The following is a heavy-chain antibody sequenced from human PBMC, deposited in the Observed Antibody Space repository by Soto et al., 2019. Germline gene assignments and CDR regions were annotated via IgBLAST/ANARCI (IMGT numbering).Heavy chain of an antibody. CDR2: ITATGDRT. V-gene: IGHV3-23*01. Sequence: PGGSLRLSCADSGFRFSSYSMSWVRQTPGKGLEWVAAITATGDRTYYADSVTGRFTISRDNSKKTHYLQMTSLRAEDTAMYYCATMNDYFEYWGQGTLVTVSS. CDR1: GFRFSSYS. J-gene: IGHJ4*02. CDR3: ATMNDYFEY. D-gene: IGHD1-1*01.